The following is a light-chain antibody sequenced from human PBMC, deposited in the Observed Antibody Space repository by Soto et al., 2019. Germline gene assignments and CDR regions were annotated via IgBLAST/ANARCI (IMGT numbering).Light chain of an antibody. CDR2: TNN. V-gene: IGLV2-14*03. J-gene: IGLJ2*01. CDR1: SSDVGGYDY. CDR3: GAWDNSLNGVA. Sequence: QSALTQPASVSGSPGQSVTISCTGTSSDVGGYDYVSWYQQHPGTAPKLLMQTNNQRPSGVPDRFSGSKSGTSASLAISGLQSDDEADYYCGAWDNSLNGVAFGGGTKLTVL.